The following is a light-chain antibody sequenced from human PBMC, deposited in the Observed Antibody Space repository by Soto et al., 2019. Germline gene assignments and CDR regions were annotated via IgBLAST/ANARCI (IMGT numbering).Light chain of an antibody. CDR3: QQSYSSPWT. J-gene: IGKJ1*01. V-gene: IGKV1-39*01. CDR1: QSISRY. CDR2: AAS. Sequence: DIQMTQSPSSLSASVGDRVTITCRTSQSISRYLNWYQQKPGNAPRLLIYAASSLQSGVPSRFSGSGSGTDSTLTISSLQREDFATYSCQQSYSSPWTFGQGPRVDI.